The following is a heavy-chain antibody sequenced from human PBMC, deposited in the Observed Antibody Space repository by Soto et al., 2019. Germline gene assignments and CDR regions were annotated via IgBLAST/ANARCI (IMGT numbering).Heavy chain of an antibody. CDR3: AKDRHSSSSLNWFDP. Sequence: VQLLESGGDLVQPGGSLTLSCAASGFTFSDYAMSWVRQAPGKGLEWVAVISYDGSNKYYADSVKGRFTISRDNSKNTLYLQMNSLRAEDTAVYYCAKDRHSSSSLNWFDPWGQGTLVTVSS. CDR1: GFTFSDYA. D-gene: IGHD6-6*01. J-gene: IGHJ5*02. CDR2: ISYDGSNK. V-gene: IGHV3-30*18.